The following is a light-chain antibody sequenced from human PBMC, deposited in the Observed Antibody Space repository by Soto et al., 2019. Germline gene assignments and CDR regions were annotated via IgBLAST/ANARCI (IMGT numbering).Light chain of an antibody. CDR1: QSVSSN. CDR2: RAS. CDR3: QQHNNWPPWT. J-gene: IGKJ1*01. Sequence: EIVMTQSPATLSVSPGERATLSCRASQSVSSNLAWYQQKPGQAPRLLLYRASTRASGIPDRFSGSGSGTEFTLPISSLQSEDFAVYYWQQHNNWPPWTFGQGTKVEIK. V-gene: IGKV3-15*01.